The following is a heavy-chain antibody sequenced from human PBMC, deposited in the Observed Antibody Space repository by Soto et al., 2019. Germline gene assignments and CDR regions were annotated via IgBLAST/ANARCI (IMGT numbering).Heavy chain of an antibody. Sequence: QSQTLSLTCAISGDSVSSNSAAWNWIRQSPSRGLEWLGRTYYRSKWYNDYAVSVKSRITINPDTSKNQFSLQLNSVTPEDTAVYYCARGAKDCSGGSCYLLTYYYYYYMDVWGKGTTVTVSS. CDR2: TYYRSKWYN. CDR3: ARGAKDCSGGSCYLLTYYYYYYMDV. J-gene: IGHJ6*03. D-gene: IGHD2-15*01. V-gene: IGHV6-1*01. CDR1: GDSVSSNSAA.